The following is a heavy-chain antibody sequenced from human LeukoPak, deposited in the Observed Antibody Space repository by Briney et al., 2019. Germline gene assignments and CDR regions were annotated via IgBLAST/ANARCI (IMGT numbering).Heavy chain of an antibody. V-gene: IGHV1-18*01. D-gene: IGHD2-2*02. CDR1: GHTFTSYG. Sequence: ASVKVSCKASGHTFTSYGISWVRQAPGQGLEWMGWISAYNGNTNYAQKLQGRVTMTTDTSTSTAYMELRSLRSDDTAVYYCARAYDCSSTSCYMDYWGQGTLVTVSS. CDR3: ARAYDCSSTSCYMDY. J-gene: IGHJ4*02. CDR2: ISAYNGNT.